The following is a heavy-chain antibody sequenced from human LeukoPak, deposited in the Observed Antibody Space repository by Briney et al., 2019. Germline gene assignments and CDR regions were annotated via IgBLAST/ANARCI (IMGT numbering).Heavy chain of an antibody. Sequence: PSETLSLTCTVSGGSIRSSSDYWGWIRQPPGKGLEWIGSIHYSGSTYYNPSLKSRVTISVDTSKNQFSLKLSSVTAADTAVYYCARDVRDSGWYKNWFDPWGQGTLVTVSS. V-gene: IGHV4-39*07. CDR1: GGSIRSSSDY. CDR3: ARDVRDSGWYKNWFDP. CDR2: IHYSGST. J-gene: IGHJ5*02. D-gene: IGHD6-19*01.